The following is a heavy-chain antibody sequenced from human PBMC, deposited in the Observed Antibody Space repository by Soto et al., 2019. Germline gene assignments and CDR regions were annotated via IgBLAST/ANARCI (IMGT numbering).Heavy chain of an antibody. V-gene: IGHV4-59*08. CDR2: IYYSGST. J-gene: IGHJ4*02. CDR3: ARGGWRQIDY. CDR1: GGSIGSYY. Sequence: QVQLQESGPGLVKPSETLSLTCSVSGGSIGSYYWSWIRPPPGKGLEWIGYIYYSGSTNYNPSLKLRVTISVDTSKNQFSLKLSSVTAADTAVYYCARGGWRQIDYWGQGTLVTVSS. D-gene: IGHD3-3*01.